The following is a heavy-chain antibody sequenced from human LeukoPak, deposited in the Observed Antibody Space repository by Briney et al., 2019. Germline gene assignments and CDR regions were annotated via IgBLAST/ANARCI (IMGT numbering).Heavy chain of an antibody. J-gene: IGHJ3*02. CDR2: ISGYNGNT. V-gene: IGHV1-18*01. D-gene: IGHD2-21*01. Sequence: ASVKVSFKASGYTFNVYGISWVRQAPGQGLEWMGWISGYNGNTDYAQKLQGRVTMTTDTSTSTAYMELRSLTSADTAVVYCVRDVVGGPRAYSFDADAFDIWGQGTVVTVSS. CDR1: GYTFNVYG. CDR3: VRDVVGGPRAYSFDADAFDI.